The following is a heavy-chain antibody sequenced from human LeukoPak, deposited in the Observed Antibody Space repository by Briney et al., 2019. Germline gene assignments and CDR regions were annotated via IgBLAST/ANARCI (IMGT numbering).Heavy chain of an antibody. CDR3: ARDSGRVVVVPAAMGWFDP. J-gene: IGHJ5*02. D-gene: IGHD2-2*01. V-gene: IGHV4-38-2*02. CDR1: GYSISSGYY. Sequence: SETLSLTCTVSGYSISSGYYWGWIRQPPGKGLEWIGRIYTSGSTNYNPSLKSRVTMSVDTSKNQFSLKLSSVTAADTAVYYCARDSGRVVVVPAAMGWFDPWGQGTLVTVSS. CDR2: IYTSGST.